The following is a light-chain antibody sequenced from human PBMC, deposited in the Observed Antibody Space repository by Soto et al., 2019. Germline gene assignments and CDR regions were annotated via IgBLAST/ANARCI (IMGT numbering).Light chain of an antibody. CDR3: QQRSNWPPIT. Sequence: EIVMTQSPATLSVSPGERATLSCRASQSISNHLAWYQQKPGQAPRLLIYDASNRATGIPARFSGSGSGTDFTLTISSLEPEDFAVYYCQQRSNWPPITFGQGTRLEIK. V-gene: IGKV3-11*01. CDR2: DAS. J-gene: IGKJ5*01. CDR1: QSISNH.